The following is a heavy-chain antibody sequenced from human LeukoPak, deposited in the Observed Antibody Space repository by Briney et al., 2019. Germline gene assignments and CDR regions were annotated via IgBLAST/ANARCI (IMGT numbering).Heavy chain of an antibody. Sequence: GESLKISCKGSGYSFTSYWIGWVRQMPGKGLEWMGIIYPGDSDTRYSPSFQGQVTISADKSISTAYLQWSSLKASDTAMHYCARHTYLGLGPYYYYMDVWGKGTTVTVSS. CDR1: GYSFTSYW. CDR2: IYPGDSDT. D-gene: IGHD3-16*01. J-gene: IGHJ6*03. CDR3: ARHTYLGLGPYYYYMDV. V-gene: IGHV5-51*01.